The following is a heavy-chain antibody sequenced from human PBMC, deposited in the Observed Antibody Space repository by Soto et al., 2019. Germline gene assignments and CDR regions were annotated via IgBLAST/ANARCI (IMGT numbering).Heavy chain of an antibody. V-gene: IGHV3-33*01. D-gene: IGHD3-16*01. CDR2: IWYDGSDK. CDR1: GFTFSGFG. Sequence: GGSLRLSCAASGFTFSGFGMHWVRQAPGKGLEWVAIIWYDGSDKYYADSVKGRFTISRDNPKNTLYLQMNSLRAEDTAVYHCAFGNLSYYFDFWGQGTPVTVSS. J-gene: IGHJ4*02. CDR3: AFGNLSYYFDF.